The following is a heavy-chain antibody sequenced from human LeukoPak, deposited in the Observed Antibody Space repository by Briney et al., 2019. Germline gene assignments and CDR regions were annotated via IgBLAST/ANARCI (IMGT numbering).Heavy chain of an antibody. D-gene: IGHD5-18*01. Sequence: GGSLRLSCAASGFTFSSYWMSWVRQAPGKGLEWVANIKQDGSEKYYVDSVKGRFTISRDNSKNALYLQMDSLRADDTAVYYCAGVDAAMPDAFDIWGQGTTVTVSS. CDR3: AGVDAAMPDAFDI. J-gene: IGHJ3*02. V-gene: IGHV3-7*04. CDR2: IKQDGSEK. CDR1: GFTFSSYW.